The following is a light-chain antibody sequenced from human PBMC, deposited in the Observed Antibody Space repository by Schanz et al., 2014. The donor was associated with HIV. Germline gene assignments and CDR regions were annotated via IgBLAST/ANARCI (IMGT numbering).Light chain of an antibody. CDR2: GAS. CDR1: ESISPY. V-gene: IGKV3-11*01. Sequence: EIVLTQSPVTLSLSPGERATLSCRASESISPYLAWYQQRPGQSPRLLIYGASKRASGIPPRFSASGSGTDFSLTISSLEPEDFALYYCQQGGSWPLTFGGGTTVEIK. CDR3: QQGGSWPLT. J-gene: IGKJ4*01.